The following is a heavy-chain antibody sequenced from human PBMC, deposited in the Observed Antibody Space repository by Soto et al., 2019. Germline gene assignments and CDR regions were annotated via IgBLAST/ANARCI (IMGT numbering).Heavy chain of an antibody. J-gene: IGHJ4*02. Sequence: ASVKVSCKPSGYTLNTYYLHWVRQAPGQGLEWMGIIHPSGGGSTYAQKFLGRVTMTRDTSTSTVFMELSSLRSADTAMYYCARGGHIAVVTASFDYWGQGTLVTSPQ. CDR1: GYTLNTYY. V-gene: IGHV1-46*02. CDR2: IHPSGGGS. D-gene: IGHD2-21*02. CDR3: ARGGHIAVVTASFDY.